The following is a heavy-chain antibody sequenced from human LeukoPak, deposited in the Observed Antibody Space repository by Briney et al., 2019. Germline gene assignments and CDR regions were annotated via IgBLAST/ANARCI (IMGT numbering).Heavy chain of an antibody. Sequence: AGGSLRLSCAASGFTFSSYSMNWVRQAPGKGLEWVPSISSSSSYIYYADSVKGRFTISRDNAKNSLYLQMNSLRAEDTAVYYCAREAYYYYYMDVWGKGTTVTVSS. CDR2: ISSSSSYI. CDR3: AREAYYYYYMDV. V-gene: IGHV3-21*01. J-gene: IGHJ6*03. CDR1: GFTFSSYS.